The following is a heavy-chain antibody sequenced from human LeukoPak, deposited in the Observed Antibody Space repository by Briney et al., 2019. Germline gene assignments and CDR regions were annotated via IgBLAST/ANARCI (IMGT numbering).Heavy chain of an antibody. CDR1: GFTFSSYA. D-gene: IGHD6-6*01. J-gene: IGHJ6*02. CDR3: AKGNIAARQDIMDV. CDR2: ISGSGGST. Sequence: HAGGSLRLSCAASGFTFSSYAMSWVRQAPGKGLEWVSLISGSGGSTYYADSVKGPFTISRDNSKNTLYLQMNSLRVEDTAVYYCAKGNIAARQDIMDVWGQGTTVTVSS. V-gene: IGHV3-23*01.